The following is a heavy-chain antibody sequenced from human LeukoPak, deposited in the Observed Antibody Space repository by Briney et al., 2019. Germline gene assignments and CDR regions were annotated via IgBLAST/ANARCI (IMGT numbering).Heavy chain of an antibody. CDR2: IYRGGST. CDR3: AKDGGSYYIDN. V-gene: IGHV3-53*01. J-gene: IGHJ4*02. Sequence: GGSLRLSCEGSGFTVSTNYMSWVRQAPGKGLEWVSVIYRGGSTYYADSVKGRFTISRDNSKNTLHLQMNSLRDEDTAMYYCAKDGGSYYIDNWGQGTLVTVSS. D-gene: IGHD1-26*01. CDR1: GFTVSTNY.